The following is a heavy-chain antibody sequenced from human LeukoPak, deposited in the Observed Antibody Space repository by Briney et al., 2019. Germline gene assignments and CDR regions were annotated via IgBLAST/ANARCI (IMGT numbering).Heavy chain of an antibody. J-gene: IGHJ5*02. V-gene: IGHV1-18*01. CDR1: GYTFTSYG. D-gene: IGHD3-10*01. CDR2: ISAYNGNT. Sequence: VASVKVSCKASGYTFTSYGISWVRQAPGQGPEWVGWISAYNGNTNYAQKLQGRVTMTTDTSTSTAYMELRSLRSDDTAVYYCARGFWFGDSKWFDPWGQGTLVTVSS. CDR3: ARGFWFGDSKWFDP.